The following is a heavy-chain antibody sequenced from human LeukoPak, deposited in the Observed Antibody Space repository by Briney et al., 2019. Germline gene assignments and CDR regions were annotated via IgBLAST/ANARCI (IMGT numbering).Heavy chain of an antibody. D-gene: IGHD1-26*01. CDR2: ISGSGSST. CDR1: GFTFSNYA. V-gene: IGHV3-23*01. Sequence: GGSLRLSCAASGFTFSNYAMSWVRQAPGKGLEWVSGISGSGSSTYYADSVKGRFTISRDNSQNTVYLQMNSLRAEDTAVYYCAKDKWELPFPYYFDYWGQGTLVTVSS. CDR3: AKDKWELPFPYYFDY. J-gene: IGHJ4*02.